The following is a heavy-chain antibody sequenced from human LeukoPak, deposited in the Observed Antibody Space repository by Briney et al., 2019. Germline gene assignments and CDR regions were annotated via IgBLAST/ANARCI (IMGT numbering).Heavy chain of an antibody. D-gene: IGHD3-3*01. CDR1: GFSFSNYG. Sequence: GGSLRLSCLASGFSFSNYGMHWVRQAPGKGLERVAVIWFDGTNEDYGDSVKGRFTISRDNSKNTLYLQMNNLRVEDTAVYYCAKETRFWSGIWNFDCWGQGTLVTVSS. J-gene: IGHJ4*02. V-gene: IGHV3-33*06. CDR2: IWFDGTNE. CDR3: AKETRFWSGIWNFDC.